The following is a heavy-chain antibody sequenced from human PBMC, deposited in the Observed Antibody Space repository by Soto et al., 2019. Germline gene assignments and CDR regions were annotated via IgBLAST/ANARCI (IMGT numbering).Heavy chain of an antibody. CDR2: INPNSGGT. CDR1: GYTFTGYY. J-gene: IGHJ6*02. Sequence: QVQLVQSGAEVKTPGASVKVSCKASGYTFTGYYMHWVRQAPGQGLEWMGWINPNSGGTNYAQKCQGWGTMTRDTSISTAYMELSRLRSDDTAVYYCARESGSSSMGYYYYGMDVWGQGTTVTVSS. D-gene: IGHD6-6*01. CDR3: ARESGSSSMGYYYYGMDV. V-gene: IGHV1-2*04.